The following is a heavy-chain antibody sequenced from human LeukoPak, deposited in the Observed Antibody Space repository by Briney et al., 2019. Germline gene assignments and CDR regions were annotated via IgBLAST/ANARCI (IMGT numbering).Heavy chain of an antibody. J-gene: IGHJ6*02. CDR3: ARDPYSSSWYDYYYYGMDV. CDR2: ISSSSSTI. V-gene: IGHV3-48*04. Sequence: GGSLRLSCAASGFTFSSYSMNWVRQAPGKGLEWVSYISSSSSTIYHADPVKGRFTISRDNAKNSLYLQMNSLRAEDTAVYYCARDPYSSSWYDYYYYGMDVWGQGTTVTVSS. CDR1: GFTFSSYS. D-gene: IGHD6-13*01.